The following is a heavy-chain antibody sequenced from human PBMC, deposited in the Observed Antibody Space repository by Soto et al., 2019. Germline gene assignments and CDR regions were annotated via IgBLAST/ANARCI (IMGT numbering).Heavy chain of an antibody. J-gene: IGHJ4*02. D-gene: IGHD2-15*01. Sequence: PGGSLRLSCAASGFTFSSYAMSWVRQAPGKGLEWVSAISGSGGSTYYADSVKGRFTISRDNSKNTLYLQMNSLRAEDTAVYYCAKSSIVVVVAATPPLFDYWGQGTLVTVSS. CDR3: AKSSIVVVVAATPPLFDY. V-gene: IGHV3-23*01. CDR2: ISGSGGST. CDR1: GFTFSSYA.